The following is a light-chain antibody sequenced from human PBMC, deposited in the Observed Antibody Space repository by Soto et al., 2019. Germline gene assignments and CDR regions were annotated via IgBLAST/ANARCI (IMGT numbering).Light chain of an antibody. Sequence: DIQMTQSPSSVSASVGDRVTITCRASQDISSWLAWYQQKPGKAPKLLIYAASSLQSGVPSRFSGSGSGTDFTHTINNLQPEDFATYYCQQANSFPPTFGQGTRLEIK. CDR3: QQANSFPPT. J-gene: IGKJ5*01. CDR1: QDISSW. V-gene: IGKV1D-12*01. CDR2: AAS.